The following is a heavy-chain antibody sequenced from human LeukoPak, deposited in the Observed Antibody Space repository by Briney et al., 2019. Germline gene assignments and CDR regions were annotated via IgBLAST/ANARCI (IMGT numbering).Heavy chain of an antibody. CDR1: GFTFSSYA. J-gene: IGHJ4*02. V-gene: IGHV3-23*01. CDR2: ISGSGGTT. D-gene: IGHD6-19*01. Sequence: PGGSLRLSCAASGFTFSSYAMSWVRQAPGKGLEWVSAISGSGGTTYYADSVKGRFFISRDNSKNTLCLQMNSLRAEDTAVYYCAKGQWLPRDYWGQGTLVTVSS. CDR3: AKGQWLPRDY.